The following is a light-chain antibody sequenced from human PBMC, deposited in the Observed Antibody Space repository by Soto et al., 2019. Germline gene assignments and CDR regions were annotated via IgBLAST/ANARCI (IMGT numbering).Light chain of an antibody. CDR2: RAS. J-gene: IGKJ3*01. Sequence: DIQMTQSPSTLSASVGDRVTITCRASQSISTWLAWYQQKPGKAPKLLIYRASSLESGVPSRFSGSGSATEFTLTISSLQPDDFATYYCQLYNTYSGTFGPGTKVDIK. CDR3: QLYNTYSGT. V-gene: IGKV1-5*03. CDR1: QSISTW.